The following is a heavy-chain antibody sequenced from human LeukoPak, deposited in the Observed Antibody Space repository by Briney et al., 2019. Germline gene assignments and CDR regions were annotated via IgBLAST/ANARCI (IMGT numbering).Heavy chain of an antibody. CDR1: GSTFSSYA. J-gene: IGHJ3*02. D-gene: IGHD1-1*01. CDR2: IGTAGDT. V-gene: IGHV3-13*04. CDR3: ARGRGWGTFDI. Sequence: GGSLRLSCAASGSTFSSYAMHWARQGTGKGLEWVSAIGTAGDTYYPGSVKGRFTTSRENAKNSLYLQMNSLRVGDTAVYYCARGRGWGTFDIWGQGTMVTVSS.